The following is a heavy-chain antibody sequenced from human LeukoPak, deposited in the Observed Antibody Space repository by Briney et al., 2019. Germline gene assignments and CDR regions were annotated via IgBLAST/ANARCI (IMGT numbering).Heavy chain of an antibody. Sequence: PSETLSLTCSVSGDSISSSDFHWGWIRQPPGKGLEWIGTIYYTGRTYYNPSLKTRLTISVDTSKSHFSLRLSSATGADTAVYYCARHGKRVALAGYYFDSWGQGTLVSVSP. J-gene: IGHJ4*02. CDR3: ARHGKRVALAGYYFDS. V-gene: IGHV4-39*01. CDR1: GDSISSSDFH. D-gene: IGHD1-1*01. CDR2: IYYTGRT.